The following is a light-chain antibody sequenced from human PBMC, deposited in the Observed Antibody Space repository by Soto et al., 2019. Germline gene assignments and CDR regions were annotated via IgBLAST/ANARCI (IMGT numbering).Light chain of an antibody. J-gene: IGLJ1*01. CDR2: EVS. CDR3: SSYRSSSNPYV. Sequence: QSALTQPASVSGSPGQSITISCTGTSSDVGGYNYVSWYLQHPGKAPKLMIYEVSNRPSGVSNRFSGSKSGNTASLTISGLQAEDEGDYYCSSYRSSSNPYVFGTGTKLTVL. CDR1: SSDVGGYNY. V-gene: IGLV2-14*01.